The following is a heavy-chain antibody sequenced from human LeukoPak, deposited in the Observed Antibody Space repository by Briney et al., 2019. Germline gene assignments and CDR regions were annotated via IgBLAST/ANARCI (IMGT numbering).Heavy chain of an antibody. J-gene: IGHJ4*02. D-gene: IGHD4-11*01. CDR2: INPNSGGT. V-gene: IGHV1-2*02. Sequence: ASVKVSCKASGYTFNDFYLHWVRQAPGQGLEWMGWINPNSGGTNYAQKFQGRVTMTRDTSISTAYMELSRLRSDDTAVYYCARWMATVTTPDYWGQGTLVTVSS. CDR3: ARWMATVTTPDY. CDR1: GYTFNDFY.